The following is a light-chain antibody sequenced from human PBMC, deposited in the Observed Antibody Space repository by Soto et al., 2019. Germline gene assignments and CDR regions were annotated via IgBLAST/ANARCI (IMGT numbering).Light chain of an antibody. CDR1: HGISNY. CDR2: ASS. J-gene: IGKJ1*01. Sequence: DIQMTQSPSSLSASVGDRVTITCRASHGISNYLAWYQQKPGKVPKLLIYASSTLPSGVPSRFSGSGSGTDFPLTNSSLHPEDVEPYYCQKYKGAPWTSGQGTKVEIK. V-gene: IGKV1-27*01. CDR3: QKYKGAPWT.